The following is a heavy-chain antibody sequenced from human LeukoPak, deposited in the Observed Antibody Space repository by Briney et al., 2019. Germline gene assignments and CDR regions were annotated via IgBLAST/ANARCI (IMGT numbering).Heavy chain of an antibody. CDR2: ISSSSNYI. V-gene: IGHV3-21*01. CDR3: ARDRSSGWYIFDY. CDR1: GFTFNSYS. Sequence: PGGSLRLSCAASGFTFNSYSMNWVRQAQGKGLEWVSSISSSSNYIYYADSVKGRFTISRDNAKNSLYLQMNSLRAEDTAVYYCARDRSSGWYIFDYWGQGTLVTVSS. D-gene: IGHD6-19*01. J-gene: IGHJ4*02.